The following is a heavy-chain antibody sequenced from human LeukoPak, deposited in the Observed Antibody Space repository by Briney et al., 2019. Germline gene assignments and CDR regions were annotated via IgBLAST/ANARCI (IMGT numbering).Heavy chain of an antibody. CDR3: ASGSYNYFDY. Sequence: SETLSLTCAVYGGSFSGYYWSWIRQPPGKGLEWIGEINHSGSTNYNPSLKSRVTISVDASKNQFSLKLSSVTAADTAVYYCASGSYNYFDYWGQGTLVTVSS. V-gene: IGHV4-34*01. CDR2: INHSGST. D-gene: IGHD1-26*01. CDR1: GGSFSGYY. J-gene: IGHJ4*02.